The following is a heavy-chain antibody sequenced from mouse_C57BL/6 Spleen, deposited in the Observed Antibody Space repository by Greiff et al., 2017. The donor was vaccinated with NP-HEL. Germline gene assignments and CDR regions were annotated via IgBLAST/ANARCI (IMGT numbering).Heavy chain of an antibody. D-gene: IGHD4-1*01. CDR2: ISNLAYSI. Sequence: EVKLVESGGGLVQPGGSLKLSCAASGFTFSDYGMAWVRQAPRKGPEWVAFISNLAYSIYYADTVTGRFTISRENAKNTLYLEMSSLRSEDTAMYYCARQDWDDAMDYWGQGTSVTVSS. J-gene: IGHJ4*01. CDR1: GFTFSDYG. V-gene: IGHV5-15*04. CDR3: ARQDWDDAMDY.